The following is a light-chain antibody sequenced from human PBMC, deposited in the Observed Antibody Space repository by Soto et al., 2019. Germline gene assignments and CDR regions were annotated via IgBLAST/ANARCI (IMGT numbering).Light chain of an antibody. CDR3: AAWDDSLNGWV. CDR1: SSNIGSNT. CDR2: SNE. J-gene: IGLJ3*02. V-gene: IGLV1-44*01. Sequence: QSVLTQAPSASGTPGQRVTSSCSGSSSNIGSNTVTWYQQVPGTAPKLLIYSNEQRPSGVPDRVSGSKSGTSASLAIAGLQSEDEADYYCAAWDDSLNGWVFGGGTKVTVL.